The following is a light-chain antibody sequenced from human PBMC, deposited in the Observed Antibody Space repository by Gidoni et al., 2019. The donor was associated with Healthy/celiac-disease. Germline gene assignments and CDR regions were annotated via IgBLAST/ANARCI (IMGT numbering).Light chain of an antibody. J-gene: IGKJ1*01. CDR3: QQRSNWPGT. Sequence: ELVLTQSPATLSLSPGESATPSGRASQDVSSYLALYQQKPGRAPRLLIYDASNRATGIPARFSGSGSGTDFTLTISSLEPEDFAVYYWQQRSNWPGTFGQGTKVEIK. CDR2: DAS. V-gene: IGKV3-11*01. CDR1: QDVSSY.